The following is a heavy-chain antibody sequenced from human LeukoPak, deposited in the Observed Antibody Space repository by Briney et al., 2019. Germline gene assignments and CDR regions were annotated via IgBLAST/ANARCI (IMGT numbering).Heavy chain of an antibody. CDR2: ISSSSSYI. Sequence: GGSLRLSCAASGFSFDRYSMNWVRQAPGKGLEWVSSISSSSSYIYYADSVKGRFTISRDNAKNSLYLQMNSLRAEDTAVYYCARASGYRSYYFDYWGQGTLVTVSS. V-gene: IGHV3-21*04. J-gene: IGHJ4*02. D-gene: IGHD3-16*02. CDR1: GFSFDRYS. CDR3: ARASGYRSYYFDY.